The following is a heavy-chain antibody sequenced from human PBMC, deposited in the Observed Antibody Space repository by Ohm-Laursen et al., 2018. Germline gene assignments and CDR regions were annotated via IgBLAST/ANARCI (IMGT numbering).Heavy chain of an antibody. CDR1: GYSFTNYA. Sequence: ASVKASCKTSGYSFTNYAIIWVRQAPGQGLEWVGRVTTYHDETNYSQKLKNRVTMTTDSDTKTAYMELSRLRSDDTAVYYCARAPGGYDYDYWGQGTLVTVSS. CDR3: ARAPGGYDYDY. D-gene: IGHD5-12*01. CDR2: VTTYHDET. J-gene: IGHJ4*02. V-gene: IGHV1-18*01.